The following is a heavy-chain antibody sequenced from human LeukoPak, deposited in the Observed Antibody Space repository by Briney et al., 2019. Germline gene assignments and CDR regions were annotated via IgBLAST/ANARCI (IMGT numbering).Heavy chain of an antibody. J-gene: IGHJ6*03. Sequence: PGGSLRLSRAASGFTFSSYSMNWVRQAPGKGLEWVSSISSSSSYIYYADSVKGRFTISRDNAKNSLYLQMNSLRAEDTAVYYCARVRYYDILTGYPYYYYYMDVWGKGTTVTISS. CDR3: ARVRYYDILTGYPYYYYYMDV. CDR1: GFTFSSYS. D-gene: IGHD3-9*01. CDR2: ISSSSSYI. V-gene: IGHV3-21*01.